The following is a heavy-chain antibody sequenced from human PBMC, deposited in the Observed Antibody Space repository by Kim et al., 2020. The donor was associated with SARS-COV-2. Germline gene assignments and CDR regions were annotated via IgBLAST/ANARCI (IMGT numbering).Heavy chain of an antibody. V-gene: IGHV3-74*01. J-gene: IGHJ4*02. D-gene: IGHD3-9*01. CDR1: GFTFGRFW. CDR3: VSDLTGREGR. Sequence: GGSLRLSCAASGFTFGRFWMHWVRQVPGKGLVWVSRTNEDGTITNHADSVKGRFTISRDNAANSLFLQMNSLRVEDTAVYFCVSDLTGREGRWGQGTLVTVPS. CDR2: TNEDGTIT.